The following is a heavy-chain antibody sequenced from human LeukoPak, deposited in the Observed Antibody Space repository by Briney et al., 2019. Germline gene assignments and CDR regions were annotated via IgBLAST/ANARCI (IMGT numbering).Heavy chain of an antibody. J-gene: IGHJ3*02. D-gene: IGHD3-10*01. CDR1: GFTFGSYG. V-gene: IGHV3-74*01. CDR3: ARGQNYYGSGSQTFDI. CDR2: IKTDGSSA. Sequence: PGGSLRLSCAASGFTFGSYGMHWVRQVPGKGPVWVSHIKTDGSSANYADSVKGRFTVSRDNAKNTMYLQVSSLRAEDTAWYYCARGQNYYGSGSQTFDIWGQGTMVTVSS.